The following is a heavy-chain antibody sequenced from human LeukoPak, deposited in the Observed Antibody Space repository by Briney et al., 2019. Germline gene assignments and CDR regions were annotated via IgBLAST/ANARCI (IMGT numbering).Heavy chain of an antibody. Sequence: GGSLRLSCVASGFSFDDYAMHWVRQAPGKGLEWVSGINWNSGSIGYADSVKGRFTISRDNAKNSLYLQMNGLRLEDMALYYCAKSSSPMVVVVISGSYFDLWGRGTLVTVSS. CDR3: AKSSSPMVVVVISGSYFDL. CDR1: GFSFDDYA. CDR2: INWNSGSI. D-gene: IGHD3-22*01. V-gene: IGHV3-9*03. J-gene: IGHJ2*01.